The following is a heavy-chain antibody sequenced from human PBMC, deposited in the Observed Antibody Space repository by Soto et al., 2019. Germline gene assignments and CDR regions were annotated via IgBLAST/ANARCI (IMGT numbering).Heavy chain of an antibody. Sequence: GGSLRLSCIGSGFSFSAYNMNWVRQAPGNGLQWVSSIKVGSSRIYQPDSMKGRFTISRDDARNSVYLQINSLRAEDTALYFCVRSSKIGVCGPFWGRGTQVRVSS. CDR2: IKVGSSRI. V-gene: IGHV3-21*01. D-gene: IGHD2-8*01. J-gene: IGHJ2*01. CDR3: VRSSKIGVCGPF. CDR1: GFSFSAYN.